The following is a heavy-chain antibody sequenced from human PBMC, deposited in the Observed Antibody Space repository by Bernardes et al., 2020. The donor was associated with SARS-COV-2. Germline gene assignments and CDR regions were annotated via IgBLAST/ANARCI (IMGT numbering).Heavy chain of an antibody. CDR3: ARYGSGRRFDP. V-gene: IGHV3-7*04. Sequence: GSLRLSCVGSGFTVSSSWMSWIRQAPGKGLDWVGNIKEDGSEKYYADSVKGRFTISRDNAKNSLYLQMNSLRAEDTAMYYCARYGSGRRFDPCGQGTTVTVSS. D-gene: IGHD3-10*01. J-gene: IGHJ6*02. CDR2: IKEDGSEK. CDR1: GFTVSSSW.